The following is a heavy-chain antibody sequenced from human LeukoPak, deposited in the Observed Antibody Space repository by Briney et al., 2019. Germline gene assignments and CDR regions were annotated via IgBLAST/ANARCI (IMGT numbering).Heavy chain of an antibody. J-gene: IGHJ4*02. CDR2: IRGSGGST. CDR3: AKANGPDDYGDFTPDY. V-gene: IGHV3-23*01. Sequence: GGSLRLSCAASGFTFSRHSMIWVRQAPGKGLEWVSAIRGSGGSTFYADSVKGRFTISRDNAKNSLYLQMNSLRAEDTALYYCAKANGPDDYGDFTPDYWGQGTLVTVSS. CDR1: GFTFSRHS. D-gene: IGHD4-17*01.